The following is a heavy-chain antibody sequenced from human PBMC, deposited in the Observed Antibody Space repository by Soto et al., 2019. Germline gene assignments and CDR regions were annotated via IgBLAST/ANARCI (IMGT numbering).Heavy chain of an antibody. J-gene: IGHJ3*02. CDR3: ARISQQLDPGGAFDI. V-gene: IGHV3-33*01. Sequence: GGSLRLSCAASGFTFSSYGMHWVRQAPGKGLEWVAVIWYDGSNKYYADSVKGRFTISRDNSKNTLYLQMNSLRAEDTAVYYCARISQQLDPGGAFDIWGQGTMVTVSS. CDR2: IWYDGSNK. CDR1: GFTFSSYG. D-gene: IGHD6-13*01.